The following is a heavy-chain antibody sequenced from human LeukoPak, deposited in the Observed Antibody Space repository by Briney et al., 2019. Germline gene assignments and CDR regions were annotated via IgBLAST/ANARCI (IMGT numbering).Heavy chain of an antibody. CDR2: VSTSGRST. D-gene: IGHD3-10*01. V-gene: IGHV3-23*01. Sequence: PGGSLRLSCAASGFTFSTYAMSWVPQAPGKGLEGVSTVSTSGRSTYYADSVKGRFTISRDNSKNTLSLQMNSLRAEDTAVYYCAIGLNCYGSGSDSHVDAFDIWGQGTLVTVSS. J-gene: IGHJ3*02. CDR3: AIGLNCYGSGSDSHVDAFDI. CDR1: GFTFSTYA.